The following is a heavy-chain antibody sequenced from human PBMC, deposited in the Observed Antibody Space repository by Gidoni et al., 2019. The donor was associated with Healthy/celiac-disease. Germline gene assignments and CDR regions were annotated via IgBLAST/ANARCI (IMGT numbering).Heavy chain of an antibody. J-gene: IGHJ6*02. Sequence: QVQLVQSGAEVTKPGSSVKVSCKASGGTFSSSPISSVRQAPGQGLEWMGGIIPIFGTANYAQKFQGRVTITADESTSTAYMELSSLRSEDTAVYYCASISTYYYDSSGYLYYYYGMDVWGQGTTVTVSS. D-gene: IGHD3-22*01. CDR3: ASISTYYYDSSGYLYYYYGMDV. V-gene: IGHV1-69*01. CDR1: GGTFSSSP. CDR2: IIPIFGTA.